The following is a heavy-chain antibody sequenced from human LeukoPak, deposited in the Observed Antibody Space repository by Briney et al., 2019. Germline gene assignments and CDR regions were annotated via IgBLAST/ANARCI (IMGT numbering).Heavy chain of an antibody. CDR3: AKDRTLYYYDSSGAFDY. CDR2: ITSSSSYI. J-gene: IGHJ4*02. Sequence: GSLRLSCAASGFTFSSYSMNWVRQAPGKGLEWVSSITSSSSYIYYADSVKGRFTISRDNAKNSLYLQMNSLRAEDTAVYYCAKDRTLYYYDSSGAFDYWGQGTLVTVSS. V-gene: IGHV3-21*04. CDR1: GFTFSSYS. D-gene: IGHD3-22*01.